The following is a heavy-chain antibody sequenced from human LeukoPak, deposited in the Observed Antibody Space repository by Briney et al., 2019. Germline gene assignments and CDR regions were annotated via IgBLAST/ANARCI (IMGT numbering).Heavy chain of an antibody. Sequence: SETLSLTCTVSGGSISSGDYYWSWLRQPPGKGLEWIGYIYYSGSTYYNPSLKSRLTISIDTSKSQFSLKLSSVTAADTAVYFCARVPRDGWSGGRGDYWGQGTLVTVSS. CDR1: GGSISSGDYY. D-gene: IGHD3-10*01. J-gene: IGHJ4*02. CDR2: IYYSGST. V-gene: IGHV4-30-4*01. CDR3: ARVPRDGWSGGRGDY.